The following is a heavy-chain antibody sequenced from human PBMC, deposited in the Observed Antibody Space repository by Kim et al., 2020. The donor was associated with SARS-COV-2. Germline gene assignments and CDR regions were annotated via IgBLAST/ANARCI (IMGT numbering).Heavy chain of an antibody. CDR3: ARGLS. J-gene: IGHJ5*02. CDR1: GDSISNSNYY. V-gene: IGHV4-39*01. CDR2: IYYSGST. Sequence: SETLSLTCTVSGDSISNSNYYWGWIRQPPGKGLEWIGSIYYSGSTYYNPSLKSRVTISVDTSKNQFSLKLNSVTAADTAVYYCARGLSWGQGTLVTVSS.